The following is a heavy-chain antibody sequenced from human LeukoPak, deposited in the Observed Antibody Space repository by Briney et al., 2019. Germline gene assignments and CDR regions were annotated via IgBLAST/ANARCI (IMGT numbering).Heavy chain of an antibody. D-gene: IGHD2-8*01. CDR3: ASKVSPGHYFDY. CDR2: INHSGST. V-gene: IGHV4-34*01. J-gene: IGHJ4*02. CDR1: GGSFSGYY. Sequence: SETLSLTCAVYGGSFSGYYWSWIRQPPGKGLEWIGEINHSGSTNYNPSLKSRVTISGDTSKNQFSPKLTSVTAADTAVYYCASKVSPGHYFDYWGQGTLVTVSS.